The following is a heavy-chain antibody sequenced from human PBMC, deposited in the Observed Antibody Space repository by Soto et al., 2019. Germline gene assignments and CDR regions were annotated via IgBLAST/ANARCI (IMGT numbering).Heavy chain of an antibody. D-gene: IGHD3-22*01. V-gene: IGHV4-61*01. Sequence: PSETLSLTCTVSGGSVSSGSYYWSWIRQPPGKGLEWIGYIYYSGSTNYNPSLKSRVTISVDTSKNQFSLKLSSVTAADTAVYYCARASTYYYDSSGYYSWGQGTLVTVSS. CDR3: ARASTYYYDSSGYYS. J-gene: IGHJ4*02. CDR1: GGSVSSGSYY. CDR2: IYYSGST.